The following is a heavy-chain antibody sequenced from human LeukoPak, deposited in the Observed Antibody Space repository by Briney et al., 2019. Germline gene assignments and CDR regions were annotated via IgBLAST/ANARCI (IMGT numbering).Heavy chain of an antibody. CDR2: INPNSGGT. CDR3: ARPYTSGWYYFDY. Sequence: GASVKVSCKASGYTFTGYYMHWVRQAPGQGLEWMGWINPNSGGTNYAQKFQGRVTMTRDTSISTAYMELNRLRSDDKAVYYCARPYTSGWYYFDYWGQGTLVTVSS. V-gene: IGHV1-2*02. D-gene: IGHD6-19*01. J-gene: IGHJ4*02. CDR1: GYTFTGYY.